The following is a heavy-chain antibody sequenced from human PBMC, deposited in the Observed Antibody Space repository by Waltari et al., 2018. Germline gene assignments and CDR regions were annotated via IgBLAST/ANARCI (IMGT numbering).Heavy chain of an antibody. CDR2: ISWDGGST. CDR3: AKDIGAPYSRSWPAHHYDY. Sequence: EVQLVESGGIVVQPGGSLRLSCAASGFRFNEYAMHWVRQAPGKGLEWVSLISWDGGSTHYAASVKGRFTISRDNSKNSLYLQLNSLRAEDTALYYCAKDIGAPYSRSWPAHHYDYWGQGTLVTVSS. CDR1: GFRFNEYA. V-gene: IGHV3-43D*03. J-gene: IGHJ4*02. D-gene: IGHD6-13*01.